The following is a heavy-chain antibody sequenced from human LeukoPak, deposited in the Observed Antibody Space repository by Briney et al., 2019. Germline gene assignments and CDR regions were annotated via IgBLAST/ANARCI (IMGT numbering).Heavy chain of an antibody. CDR1: GGSIISFYKY. Sequence: PSETLSLTCSVSGGSIISFYKYWGWIRQPPGQGLEWIGSVYYSGTTYYNPCLKSRVTVSVDTSKNQFSLRLTSVTAADTAVYYCARGLGLVWFDPWGQGTLVTVSS. CDR2: VYYSGTT. V-gene: IGHV4-39*07. J-gene: IGHJ5*02. D-gene: IGHD3-16*01. CDR3: ARGLGLVWFDP.